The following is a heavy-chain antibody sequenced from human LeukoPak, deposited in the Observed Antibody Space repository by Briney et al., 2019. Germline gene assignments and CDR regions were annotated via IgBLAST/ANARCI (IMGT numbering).Heavy chain of an antibody. CDR2: IKQDGSEK. CDR1: GFSFSSYW. J-gene: IGHJ4*02. D-gene: IGHD3-3*01. CDR3: ARDTAFSDY. V-gene: IGHV3-7*01. Sequence: GGSLRLSCAAYGFSFSSYWMSWVRQAPGKGLEWVANIKQDGSEKNYVDSMKGRFTISRDNAKNSLYLQMNSLRAEDTALYYCARDTAFSDYWGQGTLVTVSS.